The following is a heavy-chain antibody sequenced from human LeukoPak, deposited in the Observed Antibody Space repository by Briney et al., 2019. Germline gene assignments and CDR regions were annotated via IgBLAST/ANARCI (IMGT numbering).Heavy chain of an antibody. Sequence: ASVKVSCKVSGYTLTELSMHWVRQAPGKGLEWMGGFDPEDGETVYAQKFQGRVTMTEDTSTDTAYMELSSLRSEDTAVYYCARDPSGSILTGLYDYWGQGTLVTVSS. CDR2: FDPEDGET. CDR1: GYTLTELS. CDR3: ARDPSGSILTGLYDY. D-gene: IGHD3-9*01. J-gene: IGHJ4*02. V-gene: IGHV1-24*01.